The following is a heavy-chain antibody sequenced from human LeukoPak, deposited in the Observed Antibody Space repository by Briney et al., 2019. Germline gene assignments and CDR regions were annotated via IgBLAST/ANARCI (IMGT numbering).Heavy chain of an antibody. CDR3: ARDGYYGSGETYYYYGMDV. Sequence: GGSLRLSCAASGFTFSDYYMSWIRQAPGKGLEWVSYISSSGSTIYYADSVKGRFTISRDNAKNSLNLQMNSLRAEDTAVYYCARDGYYGSGETYYYYGMDVWGQGTTVTVSS. D-gene: IGHD3-10*01. CDR1: GFTFSDYY. J-gene: IGHJ6*02. V-gene: IGHV3-11*01. CDR2: ISSSGSTI.